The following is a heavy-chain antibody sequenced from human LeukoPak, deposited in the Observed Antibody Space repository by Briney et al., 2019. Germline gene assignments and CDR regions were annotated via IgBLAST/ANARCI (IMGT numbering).Heavy chain of an antibody. V-gene: IGHV3-21*01. CDR2: ISPSASPT. CDR3: VRDFLGESGAGGP. CDR1: GFTFSSYT. Sequence: GGSLRLSCAGSGFTFSSYTMNWIRQAPGKGLEWASSISPSASPTWHADSVKGRFTISRDNARNSVHLQMTNLRVDDTAVYYCVRDFLGESGAGGPWGQGILVTVSS. J-gene: IGHJ5*02. D-gene: IGHD3-10*01.